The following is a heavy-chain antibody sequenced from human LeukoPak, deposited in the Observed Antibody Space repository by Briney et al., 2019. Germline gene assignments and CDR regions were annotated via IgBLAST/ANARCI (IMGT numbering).Heavy chain of an antibody. Sequence: SETLSLTCAVSGYSISSGYYWGWIRQPPGKGLEWIASIYHSGSTYYNPSLKSRVTISVGTSKNQFSLKLSSVTAADTAVYYCARGPITMIRGVLPALYWFDPWGQGTLVTVPS. CDR1: GYSISSGYY. CDR3: ARGPITMIRGVLPALYWFDP. V-gene: IGHV4-38-2*01. CDR2: IYHSGST. D-gene: IGHD3-10*01. J-gene: IGHJ5*02.